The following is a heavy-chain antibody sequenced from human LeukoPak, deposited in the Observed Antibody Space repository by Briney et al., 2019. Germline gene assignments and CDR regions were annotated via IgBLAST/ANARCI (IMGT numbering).Heavy chain of an antibody. CDR1: GFTFSSYW. J-gene: IGHJ4*02. CDR2: IKQDGSEK. Sequence: GGSLRLSCAASGFTFSSYWMSWVRQALGKGLEWVANIKQDGSEKYYVDSVKGRFTISRDNAKNSLYLQMNSLRAEDTAVCYCATLRGYYYDSSGYWEFDYWGQGTLVTVSS. V-gene: IGHV3-7*01. D-gene: IGHD3-22*01. CDR3: ATLRGYYYDSSGYWEFDY.